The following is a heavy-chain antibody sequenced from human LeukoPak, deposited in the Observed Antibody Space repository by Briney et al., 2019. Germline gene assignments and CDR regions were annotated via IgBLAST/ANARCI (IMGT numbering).Heavy chain of an antibody. J-gene: IGHJ4*02. CDR3: ARGGIVVVPAANRQDY. V-gene: IGHV3-66*01. Sequence: GGSLRLSCAASGFTVSSNYMSWVRQAPGKGLEWVSVIYSGGSTYYADSVKGRFTISRDDSKNTLYLQMNSLRAEDTAVYYCARGGIVVVPAANRQDYWGQGTLVTVSS. CDR1: GFTVSSNY. CDR2: IYSGGST. D-gene: IGHD2-2*01.